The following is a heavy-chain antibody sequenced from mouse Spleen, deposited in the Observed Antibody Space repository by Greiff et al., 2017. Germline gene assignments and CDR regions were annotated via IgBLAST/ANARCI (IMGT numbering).Heavy chain of an antibody. CDR3: TRGGGYSSY. V-gene: IGHV1S81*02. J-gene: IGHJ3*01. D-gene: IGHD2-3*01. Sequence: QVQLKQPGAELVKPGASVKLSCKASGYTFTSYYMYWVKQRPGQGLEWIGGINPSNGGTNFNEKFKSKATLTVDKSSSTAYMQLSSLTSEDSAVYYCTRGGGYSSYWGQGTLVTVSA. CDR1: GYTFTSYY. CDR2: INPSNGGT.